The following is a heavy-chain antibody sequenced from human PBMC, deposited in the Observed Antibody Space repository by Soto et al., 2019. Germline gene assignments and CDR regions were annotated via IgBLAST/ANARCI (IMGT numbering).Heavy chain of an antibody. Sequence: GFLRLSCAASGFSLSSYSMNWVRQAPGKGLEWVSSISSSSSYIYYADSVKGRFTISRDNAKNSLYLKMNSLRAEDTAVYYCASLYSSSSSLDYWGQGTLVTVSS. CDR3: ASLYSSSSSLDY. D-gene: IGHD6-6*01. V-gene: IGHV3-21*01. CDR2: ISSSSSYI. J-gene: IGHJ4*02. CDR1: GFSLSSYS.